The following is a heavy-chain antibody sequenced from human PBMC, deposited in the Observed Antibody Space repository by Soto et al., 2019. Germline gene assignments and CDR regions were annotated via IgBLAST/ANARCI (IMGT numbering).Heavy chain of an antibody. J-gene: IGHJ4*02. CDR3: ANSRNLITEDAQVGDFDY. CDR1: GFSLNTDGVG. D-gene: IGHD3-10*01. CDR2: IYWDDDE. V-gene: IGHV2-5*02. Sequence: QITLKESGPTLVNPTQTLTLTCSFSGFSLNTDGVGVGWVRQPPGEALEWLALIYWDDDERYNPSLKTRLTIPKNTSKNQLVLTMTNMDPVDTATYYCANSRNLITEDAQVGDFDYWGQGTLVTVSS.